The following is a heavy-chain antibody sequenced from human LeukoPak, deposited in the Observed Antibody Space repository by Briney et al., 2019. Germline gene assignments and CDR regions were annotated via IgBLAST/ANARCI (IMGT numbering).Heavy chain of an antibody. CDR2: IIPIFGTA. CDR3: ARVRVPAAHIEAFDI. Sequence: ASVKVSCKASGYTFTSYGISWVRQAPGQGLEWMGGIIPIFGTANYAQKFQGRVTITADESTSTAYMELSSLRSGDTAVYYCARVRVPAAHIEAFDIWGQGTMVTVSS. D-gene: IGHD2-2*01. J-gene: IGHJ3*02. V-gene: IGHV1-69*13. CDR1: GYTFTSYG.